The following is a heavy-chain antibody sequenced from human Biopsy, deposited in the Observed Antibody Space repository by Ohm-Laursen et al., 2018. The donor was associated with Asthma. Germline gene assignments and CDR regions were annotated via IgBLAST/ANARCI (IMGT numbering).Heavy chain of an antibody. V-gene: IGHV3-30-3*01. CDR2: ITFDGSTQ. CDR3: ARESGQDSGGTGAFDR. CDR1: GRHFGSYN. J-gene: IGHJ3*02. Sequence: SLRLSCAASGRHFGSYNMHWARQAPGRGLEWVAVITFDGSTQYYGDSVKGRFTISRDNSKLRLYLEINSLRVEDSAVYYCARESGQDSGGTGAFDRWGQGIMVAVSS. D-gene: IGHD4-23*01.